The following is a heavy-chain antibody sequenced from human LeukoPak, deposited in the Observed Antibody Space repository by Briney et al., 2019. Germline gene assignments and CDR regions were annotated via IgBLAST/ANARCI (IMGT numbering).Heavy chain of an antibody. CDR3: ASWDITGTTEGFDN. J-gene: IGHJ4*02. V-gene: IGHV4-34*01. CDR2: INHSGST. CDR1: GGSFSGYY. D-gene: IGHD1-20*01. Sequence: PSETLSLTCAVYGGSFSGYYWSWIRQPPGKGLEWIGEINHSGSTNYNPSLKSRVTISIDTSKNQFSLKLSSVTAADTAVYYCASWDITGTTEGFDNWGQGTLVTVSS.